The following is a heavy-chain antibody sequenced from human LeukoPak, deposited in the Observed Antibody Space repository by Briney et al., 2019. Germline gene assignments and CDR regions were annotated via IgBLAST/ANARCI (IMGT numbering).Heavy chain of an antibody. CDR1: GFNLRSYA. J-gene: IGHJ4*02. CDR2: ISYDGSNK. CDR3: AKDGNEWLPRGVDY. Sequence: GGSLRLSCAASGFNLRSYAMHWVRQAPGKGLEWVAVISYDGSNKYYADSVKDRFTISRDNSKNTLYLQMNSLRAEDTAVYYCAKDGNEWLPRGVDYWGQGTLVTVSS. V-gene: IGHV3-30-3*01. D-gene: IGHD5-12*01.